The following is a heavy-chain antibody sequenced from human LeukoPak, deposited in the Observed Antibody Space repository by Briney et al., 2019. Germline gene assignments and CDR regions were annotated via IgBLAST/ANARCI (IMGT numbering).Heavy chain of an antibody. V-gene: IGHV4-34*01. Sequence: SETLSLTCAVYGGSFSGYYWSWTRQPPGMGLEWIGEVNHSGTANSNPSLKSRVTISVDTSKNQFSLKLSSVTAADTAVYYCARHVSHSSGWYLGDWGQGTLVTVSS. CDR3: ARHVSHSSGWYLGD. CDR2: VNHSGTA. J-gene: IGHJ4*02. CDR1: GGSFSGYY. D-gene: IGHD6-19*01.